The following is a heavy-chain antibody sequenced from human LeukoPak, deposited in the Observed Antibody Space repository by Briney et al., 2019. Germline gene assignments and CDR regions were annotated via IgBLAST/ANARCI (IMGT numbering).Heavy chain of an antibody. V-gene: IGHV4-61*02. Sequence: SETLSLTCTVSGGSISSGSYYWSWIRQPAGKGLEWIGRIYTSGSTNYNPSLKSRVTISVDTSKNQLSLKLSSVTAADTAVYYCARVADTAMVPPADWFDPWGQGTLVTVSS. D-gene: IGHD5-18*01. CDR2: IYTSGST. CDR3: ARVADTAMVPPADWFDP. J-gene: IGHJ5*02. CDR1: GGSISSGSYY.